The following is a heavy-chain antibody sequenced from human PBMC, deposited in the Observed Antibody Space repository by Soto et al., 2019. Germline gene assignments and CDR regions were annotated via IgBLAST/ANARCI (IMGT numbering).Heavy chain of an antibody. CDR1: GFTFSDHY. V-gene: IGHV3-72*01. J-gene: IGHJ4*02. Sequence: GGSLRLSCAASGFTFSDHYMDWVRQAPGKGLEWVGRIRNKANSYTTVYAASVKGRFTISRDDSKNSLYLQMNSLNTEDTAMYYCAREEALAGNDYWGQGTLVTVSS. CDR2: IRNKANSYTT. CDR3: AREEALAGNDY. D-gene: IGHD6-19*01.